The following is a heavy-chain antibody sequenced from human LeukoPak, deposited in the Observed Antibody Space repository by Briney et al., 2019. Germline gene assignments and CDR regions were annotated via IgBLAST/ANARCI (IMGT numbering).Heavy chain of an antibody. CDR3: ARDYYDSSGYYPTYYFDY. D-gene: IGHD3-22*01. Sequence: PGGSLRLSCAASGFTFSSCAMSWVRQAPGKGLEWVSAISGSGGSTYYADSVKGRFTISRDNSKNTLYLQMNSLRAEDTAVYYCARDYYDSSGYYPTYYFDYWGQGTLVTVSS. V-gene: IGHV3-23*01. CDR2: ISGSGGST. J-gene: IGHJ4*02. CDR1: GFTFSSCA.